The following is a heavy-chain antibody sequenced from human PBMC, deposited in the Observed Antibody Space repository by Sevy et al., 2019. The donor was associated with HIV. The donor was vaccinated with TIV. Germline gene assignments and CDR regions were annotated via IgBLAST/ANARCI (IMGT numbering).Heavy chain of an antibody. J-gene: IGHJ6*03. CDR2: INPSGGST. D-gene: IGHD2-15*01. V-gene: IGHV1-46*01. Sequence: ASVKVSCKASGYTFTSYYMHWVRQAPGQGLEWMGIINPSGGSTSYAQKFQVRVTMTRDTSTSTVYMELSSLRSEDTAVYYCAAGDYSPLRYYYYYMDVWGKGTTVTVSS. CDR3: AAGDYSPLRYYYYYMDV. CDR1: GYTFTSYY.